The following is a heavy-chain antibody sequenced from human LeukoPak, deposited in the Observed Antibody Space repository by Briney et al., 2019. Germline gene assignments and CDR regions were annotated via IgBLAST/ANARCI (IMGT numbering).Heavy chain of an antibody. J-gene: IGHJ5*02. V-gene: IGHV4-39*07. Sequence: PSETLSLTCTVSGGSISSSSYYWGLIRQPPGQGVEWLQSIYYSGSTYYNPSLKSRVTISVDTSKNQFSLKLSSVTAAATAVYYCASARRYCSGGSCQNWFDPWGQGTLVTVSS. CDR2: IYYSGST. CDR3: ASARRYCSGGSCQNWFDP. CDR1: GGSISSSSYY. D-gene: IGHD2-15*01.